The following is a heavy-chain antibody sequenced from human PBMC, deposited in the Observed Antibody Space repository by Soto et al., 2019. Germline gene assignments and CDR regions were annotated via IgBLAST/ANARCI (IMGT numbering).Heavy chain of an antibody. D-gene: IGHD3-9*01. CDR1: GFTIDDYA. J-gene: IGHJ4*02. V-gene: IGHV3-9*01. Sequence: PGGSLRLTCAASGFTIDDYAIPWVRLAPGPGKEWVSGINWSSGSIGYADSVKGRFTISRDNAKNSLYLQMNSLRAEDTALYYCAKDGNYDILTGYSPPFDYWGQGTLVTVSS. CDR2: INWSSGSI. CDR3: AKDGNYDILTGYSPPFDY.